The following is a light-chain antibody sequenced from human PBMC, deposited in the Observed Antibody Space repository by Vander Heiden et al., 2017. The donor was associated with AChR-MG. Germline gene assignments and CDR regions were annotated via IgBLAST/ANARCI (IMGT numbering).Light chain of an antibody. CDR1: QGIRNY. J-gene: IGKJ1*01. Sequence: DIQMTPSPSSRSAAVGDRVTITCRSSQGIRNYLGWYQQKPGKAPKRLIYAASSLQSGVPSRFSGSGSGTEFTLTISSLQPEDFATYYCLQHNSYPWTFGQGTKVEIK. CDR3: LQHNSYPWT. CDR2: AAS. V-gene: IGKV1-17*01.